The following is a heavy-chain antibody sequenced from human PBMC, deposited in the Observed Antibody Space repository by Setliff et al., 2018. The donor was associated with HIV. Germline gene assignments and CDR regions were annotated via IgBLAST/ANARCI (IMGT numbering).Heavy chain of an antibody. V-gene: IGHV3-15*01. CDR3: STGPSRVSDGIADF. Sequence: GGSLRLSCAVSGFNFKSAWMTWVRQAPGKGLEWVGRIKSNSDGGTSDYAAAVKDRFSFSRDDSKSILYLQMNSLEIEDTAVYFCSTGPSRVSDGIADFWGPGTLVTVSS. J-gene: IGHJ4*02. CDR1: GFNFKSAW. CDR2: IKSNSDGGTS.